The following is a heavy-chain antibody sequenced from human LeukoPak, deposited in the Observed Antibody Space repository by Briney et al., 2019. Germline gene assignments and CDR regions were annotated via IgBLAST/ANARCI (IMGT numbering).Heavy chain of an antibody. CDR2: IYYSGST. J-gene: IGHJ2*01. CDR3: ARDQGNPRSSGYYYDWYFDL. Sequence: SQTLSLTCTVSGGSISSGDYYWSWIRQPPGKGLEWIGYIYYSGSTNYNPSLKSRVTISVDTSTNQFSLKLSSVTAADTAVYYCARDQGNPRSSGYYYDWYFDLWGRGTLVTVSS. D-gene: IGHD3-22*01. V-gene: IGHV4-61*08. CDR1: GGSISSGDYY.